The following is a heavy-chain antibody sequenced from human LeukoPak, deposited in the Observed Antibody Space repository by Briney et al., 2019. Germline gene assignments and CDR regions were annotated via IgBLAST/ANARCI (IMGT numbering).Heavy chain of an antibody. CDR2: IYYSGST. Sequence: PSETLSLTCTVSGGSISSYYWSWIRQPPGKGLEWIGYIYYSGSTNYNPSLKSRVTISVDTSKNQFSLKLSSVTAADTAVYYCAREGSGAWTFDYWGQGTLVTVSS. J-gene: IGHJ4*02. V-gene: IGHV4-59*12. CDR3: AREGSGAWTFDY. D-gene: IGHD2-21*02. CDR1: GGSISSYY.